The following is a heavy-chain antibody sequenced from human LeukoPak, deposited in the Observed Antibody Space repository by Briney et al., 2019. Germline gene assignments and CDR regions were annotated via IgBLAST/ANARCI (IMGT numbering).Heavy chain of an antibody. V-gene: IGHV3-30-3*01. J-gene: IGHJ5*02. CDR2: MSYAGSNK. CDR1: GFNFSSYT. D-gene: IGHD6-6*01. CDR3: ARTGIAARPTVWFDP. Sequence: PGGSLRLSCVASGFNFSSYTMHWVRQAPGKGLECVAVMSYAGSNKYYADSVKGRFTISRDNAKNTLYLQMNSLRAGDTAVYYCARTGIAARPTVWFDPWGQGTLVTVSS.